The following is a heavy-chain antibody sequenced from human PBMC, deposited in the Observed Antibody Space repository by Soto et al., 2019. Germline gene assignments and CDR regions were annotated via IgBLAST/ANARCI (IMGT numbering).Heavy chain of an antibody. D-gene: IGHD5-12*01. J-gene: IGHJ4*02. CDR2: IIPILGIA. Sequence: SVKVSCKASGGTFSSYTISWVRQAPGQGLEWMGRIIPILGIANYAQKFQGRVTITADKSTSTAYMELSSLRSEDTAVYYCAREHSGYDLGLDYWGQGTLVTVSS. CDR3: AREHSGYDLGLDY. CDR1: GGTFSSYT. V-gene: IGHV1-69*04.